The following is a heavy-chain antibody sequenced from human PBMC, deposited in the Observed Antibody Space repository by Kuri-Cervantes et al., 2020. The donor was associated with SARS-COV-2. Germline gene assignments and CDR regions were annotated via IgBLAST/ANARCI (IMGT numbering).Heavy chain of an antibody. D-gene: IGHD3-10*01. J-gene: IGHJ6*02. Sequence: GGSLRLSCAASGFTFSSYAMSWVRQAPGKGLEWVSVIYSGGSSTYYADSVKGRFTISRDNSKNTLYLQMNGLRAEDTAVYYCASMVRGNYGMDVWGQRTTVTVSS. CDR2: IYSGGSST. CDR3: ASMVRGNYGMDV. CDR1: GFTFSSYA. V-gene: IGHV3-23*03.